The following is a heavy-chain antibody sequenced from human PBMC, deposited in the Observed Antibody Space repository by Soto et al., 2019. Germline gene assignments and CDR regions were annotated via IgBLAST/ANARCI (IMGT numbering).Heavy chain of an antibody. D-gene: IGHD6-19*01. CDR3: ARALAVALGDV. CDR1: GYTFTSYG. CDR2: ISAYSGNT. V-gene: IGHV1-18*01. Sequence: QVQLVQSGAEVKKPGASVKVSCKASGYTFTSYGISWVRQAPGQGLEWMGWISAYSGNTKYAQKHQGRGTMTTDTATSTAYLALRSLRSADTAVYYCARALAVALGDVSGQGTTVTVSS. J-gene: IGHJ6*02.